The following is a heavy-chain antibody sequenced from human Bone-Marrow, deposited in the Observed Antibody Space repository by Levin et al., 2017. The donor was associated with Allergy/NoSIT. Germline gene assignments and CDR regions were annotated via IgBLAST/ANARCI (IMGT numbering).Heavy chain of an antibody. D-gene: IGHD4-23*01. CDR3: ASSNYGANFDDY. J-gene: IGHJ4*02. Sequence: ETLSLTCAASGFTFSTYWMHWVRQVPGKGLVWVSRINSDGSNRGYAASVKGRFTISRDNAKNTLYLQMNSLRAEDTAMYYCASSNYGANFDDYWGQGTLVTVSS. V-gene: IGHV3-74*01. CDR1: GFTFSTYW. CDR2: INSDGSNR.